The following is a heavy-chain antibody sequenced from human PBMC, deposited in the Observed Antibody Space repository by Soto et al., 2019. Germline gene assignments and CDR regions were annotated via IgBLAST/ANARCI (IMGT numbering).Heavy chain of an antibody. CDR1: GGSVSSGSYY. D-gene: IGHD5-18*01. V-gene: IGHV4-61*01. CDR3: AREGYNFGPFDY. Sequence: SETLSLTCTVSGGSVSSGSYYWSWIRQPPGRGLEWIGYIYYAGSTKYNPSLNSRVTISIDTSKNQFSLKFNSVTAADTAVYYCAREGYNFGPFDYWGQGALVTVSS. J-gene: IGHJ4*02. CDR2: IYYAGST.